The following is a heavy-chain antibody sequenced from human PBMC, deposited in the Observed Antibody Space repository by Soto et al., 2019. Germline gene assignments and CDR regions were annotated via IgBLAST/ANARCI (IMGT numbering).Heavy chain of an antibody. J-gene: IGHJ4*02. V-gene: IGHV3-73*01. CDR2: IRSKANSYAT. D-gene: IGHD3-22*01. Sequence: ASGVHIGGLAIHRVSQKKGKGREWVGRIRSKANSYATAYAASVTGRFTVSRDNDKNSLYLQMNSLRAEDTAVYYCARPTYYYDSSGPPAYWGQGTLVTVSS. CDR3: ARPTYYYDSSGPPAY. CDR1: GVHIGGLA.